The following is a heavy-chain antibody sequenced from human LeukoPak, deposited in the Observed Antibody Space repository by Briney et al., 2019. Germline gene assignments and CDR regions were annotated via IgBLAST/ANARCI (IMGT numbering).Heavy chain of an antibody. Sequence: GGSLRLSCAASGFTFSSYAMHWVRQAPGKGLEWVSVIYSGGSTYYADSVKGRFTISRDNSKNTLYLQMNSLRAEDTAVYYCARGGATYDDDSSGYYFDYWGQGTLVTVSS. D-gene: IGHD3-22*01. CDR3: ARGGATYDDDSSGYYFDY. CDR1: GFTFSSYA. J-gene: IGHJ4*02. CDR2: IYSGGST. V-gene: IGHV3-66*01.